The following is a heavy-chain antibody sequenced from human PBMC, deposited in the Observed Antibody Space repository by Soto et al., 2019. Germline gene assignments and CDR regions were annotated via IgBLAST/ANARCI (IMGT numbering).Heavy chain of an antibody. D-gene: IGHD3-10*01. V-gene: IGHV3-33*01. Sequence: QVQLVESGGGVVQPGRSLRLSCAASGFTFSSYGMHWVRQAPGKGLEWVAVIWYDGSNKYYADSVKDRFTISRDNSKNTLYLQMNSLRAEDTAVYYCARESITMVRGVDYWGQGTLVTVSS. J-gene: IGHJ4*02. CDR1: GFTFSSYG. CDR3: ARESITMVRGVDY. CDR2: IWYDGSNK.